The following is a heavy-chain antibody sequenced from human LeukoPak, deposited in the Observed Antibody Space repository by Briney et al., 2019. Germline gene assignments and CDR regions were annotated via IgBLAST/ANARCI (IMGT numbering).Heavy chain of an antibody. CDR3: VRDSGSSYGYDFLH. D-gene: IGHD1-26*01. V-gene: IGHV3-21*01. CDR2: ISSSSSHI. J-gene: IGHJ1*01. Sequence: GGSLRLACAASGFTFNSYTLYWARQAPGQGLEWVSSISSSSSHIFYADSVKGRFSISRDNAKSSLYRQMNSVRAEDTAVYYCVRDSGSSYGYDFLHWGQGTLVTVSS. CDR1: GFTFNSYT.